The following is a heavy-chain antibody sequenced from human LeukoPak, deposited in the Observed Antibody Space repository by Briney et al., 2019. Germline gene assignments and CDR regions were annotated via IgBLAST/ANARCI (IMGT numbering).Heavy chain of an antibody. CDR3: AKIRGTIFGVVMSY. D-gene: IGHD3-3*01. CDR1: GSTFSSYG. CDR2: IWYDGSNK. V-gene: IGHV3-30*02. J-gene: IGHJ4*02. Sequence: GGSLRLSCAASGSTFSSYGMHWVRQAPGKGLEWVAVIWYDGSNKYYADSVKGRFTISRDNSKNTLYLQMNSLRAEDTAVYYCAKIRGTIFGVVMSYWGQGTLVTVSS.